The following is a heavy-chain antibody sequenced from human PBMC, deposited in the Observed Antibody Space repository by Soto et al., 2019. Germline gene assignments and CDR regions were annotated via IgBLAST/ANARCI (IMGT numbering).Heavy chain of an antibody. J-gene: IGHJ4*02. CDR3: ANDRCSCGSCSVLIYYFDY. CDR2: ISYDGSNK. D-gene: IGHD2-15*01. V-gene: IGHV3-30*18. CDR1: GFTFSSYV. Sequence: QVPLVESGGGVVKPGRSLRLSCAASGFTFSSYVMHWVRQAPGTGLEGVAVISYDGSNKYYADSVKGRFTISRYNYKNTLYLQMNCLRAEDTAVYYCANDRCSCGSCSVLIYYFDYLGQGTLVT.